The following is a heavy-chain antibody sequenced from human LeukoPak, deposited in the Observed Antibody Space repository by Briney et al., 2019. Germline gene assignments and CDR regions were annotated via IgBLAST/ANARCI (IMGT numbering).Heavy chain of an antibody. CDR3: ARQRYSGSYYAFDY. Sequence: PSETLSLTCTVSGGSISSYYWSWIRQPPGKGLEWIGYIYTSGSTNYNPSLKSRVTISVDTSKSQFSLKLTSVIAADTAVYYCARQRYSGSYYAFDYWGQGTLVTVSS. CDR1: GGSISSYY. V-gene: IGHV4-4*09. CDR2: IYTSGST. D-gene: IGHD1-26*01. J-gene: IGHJ4*02.